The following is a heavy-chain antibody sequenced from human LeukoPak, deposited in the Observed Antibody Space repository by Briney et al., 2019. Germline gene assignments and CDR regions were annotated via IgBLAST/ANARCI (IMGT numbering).Heavy chain of an antibody. V-gene: IGHV4-34*01. CDR3: ARHRTKTYYYYGSGSASKAFDI. J-gene: IGHJ3*02. CDR1: GGSFSGYY. D-gene: IGHD3-10*01. CDR2: INHSGGT. Sequence: SETLSLTCAVYGGSFSGYYWSWIRQPPGKGLEWIGEINHSGGTNYNPSLKSRVTISVDTSKNQFSLKLSSVTAADTAVYYCARHRTKTYYYYGSGSASKAFDIWGQGTMVTVSS.